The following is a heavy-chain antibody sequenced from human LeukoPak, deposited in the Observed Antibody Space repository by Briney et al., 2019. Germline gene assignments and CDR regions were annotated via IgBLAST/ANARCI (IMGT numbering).Heavy chain of an antibody. CDR3: ARDLRRGYYYDSSGPTFDP. CDR1: GFTFSSYS. D-gene: IGHD3-22*01. V-gene: IGHV3-21*01. Sequence: GGSLRLSCAASGFTFSSYSMNWVRQAPGKGLEWVSSISSSSSYIYYADSVKGRFTISRDNAKNSLYLQMNSLRAEDTAVYYCARDLRRGYYYDSSGPTFDPWGQGTLVTVSS. CDR2: ISSSSSYI. J-gene: IGHJ5*02.